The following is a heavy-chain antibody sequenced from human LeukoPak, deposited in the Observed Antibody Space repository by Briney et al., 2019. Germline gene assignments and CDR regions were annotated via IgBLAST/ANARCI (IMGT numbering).Heavy chain of an antibody. CDR2: INPNSGGT. CDR1: GYTFTGYY. Sequence: ASVKVSCKASGYTFTGYYMHWVRQAPGQGLEWMGWINPNSGGTNYAQKFQGRVTMTRDTSISTAYMELSRLRSDDTAVHYCARDGSTIFGGDYHYYMDVWGKGTTATVSS. D-gene: IGHD3-3*01. V-gene: IGHV1-2*02. CDR3: ARDGSTIFGGDYHYYMDV. J-gene: IGHJ6*03.